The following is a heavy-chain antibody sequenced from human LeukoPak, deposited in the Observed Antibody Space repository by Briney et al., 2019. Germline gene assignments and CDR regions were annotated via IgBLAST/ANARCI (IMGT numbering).Heavy chain of an antibody. D-gene: IGHD5-18*01. CDR2: ISWNSGSI. J-gene: IGHJ2*01. V-gene: IGHV3-9*01. CDR3: AKDRLRYSYGRYFDL. Sequence: GGSLRLSCAASGFTFDDYAMHWVRQAPGKGLEWVSGISWNSGSIGYADSVKGRFTISRDNAKNSLYLQMNSLRAEDTALYYCAKDRLRYSYGRYFDLWGRGTLVTVSS. CDR1: GFTFDDYA.